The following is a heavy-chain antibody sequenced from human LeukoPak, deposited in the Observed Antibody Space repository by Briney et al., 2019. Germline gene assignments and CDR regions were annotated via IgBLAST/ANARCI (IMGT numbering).Heavy chain of an antibody. D-gene: IGHD4-17*01. CDR2: IYYSGTT. CDR1: GGSVSSGGYY. V-gene: IGHV4-61*03. CDR3: ARVPISTTARGYFDY. J-gene: IGHJ4*02. Sequence: SETLSLTCTVSGGSVSSGGYYWSWTRQPPGKGLEWVGYIYYSGTTTYNPSLKSRVTISVDTSKNNFSLKLSSVTAADTAVYYCARVPISTTARGYFDYWGQGTLVTVSS.